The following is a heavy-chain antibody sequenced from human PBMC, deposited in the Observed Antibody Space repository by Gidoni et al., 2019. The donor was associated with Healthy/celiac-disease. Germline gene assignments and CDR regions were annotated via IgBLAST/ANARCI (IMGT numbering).Heavy chain of an antibody. D-gene: IGHD2-15*01. CDR2: ISYDGSNK. Sequence: QVQLVESGGGVVQPGRSLGLSCAASGFTFSSYAMHWVRQAPGKGLEWVAVISYDGSNKYYADSVKGRFTISRDNSKNTLYLQMNSLRAEDTAVYYCARDPQYCSGGSCYPRAFDIWGQGTMVTVSS. CDR1: GFTFSSYA. CDR3: ARDPQYCSGGSCYPRAFDI. V-gene: IGHV3-30-3*01. J-gene: IGHJ3*02.